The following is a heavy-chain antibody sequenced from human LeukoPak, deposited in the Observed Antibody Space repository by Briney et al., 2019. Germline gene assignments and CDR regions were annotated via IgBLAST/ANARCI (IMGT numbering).Heavy chain of an antibody. D-gene: IGHD3-22*01. CDR1: GGSISSNY. CDR2: IYYSGST. CDR3: ARGRTTYYYDSSGYYRDAFDI. J-gene: IGHJ3*02. V-gene: IGHV4-59*01. Sequence: PSETLSLTCTVSGGSISSNYWSWIRQPPGKGLEWIGYIYYSGSTNYNPSLKSRVTISVDTSKKQFPLRLRSVTAADTAVYYCARGRTTYYYDSSGYYRDAFDIWGQGTMVTVSS.